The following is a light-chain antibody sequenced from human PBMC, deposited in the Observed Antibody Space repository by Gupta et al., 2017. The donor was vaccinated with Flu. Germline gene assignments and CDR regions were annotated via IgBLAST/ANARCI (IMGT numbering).Light chain of an antibody. V-gene: IGKV3-20*01. CDR2: GAF. CDR1: RSGSSSY. CDR3: QQYDSSSLWT. Sequence: VLPQSPGTLSLSPGERATLSCRASRSGSSSYLAWYQQKSGQAPRLLIFGAFNRDTGIPDRFSGSGSGTDFTLTISSLEPEDFAVYYCQQYDSSSLWTFGQGTKVEIK. J-gene: IGKJ1*01.